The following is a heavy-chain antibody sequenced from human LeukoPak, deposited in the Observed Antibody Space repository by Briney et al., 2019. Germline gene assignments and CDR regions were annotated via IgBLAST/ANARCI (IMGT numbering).Heavy chain of an antibody. J-gene: IGHJ5*01. CDR3: AKDNFWSAFDS. CDR2: ISGNGDTT. CDR1: GFTFSTYG. D-gene: IGHD3-3*01. V-gene: IGHV3-23*01. Sequence: PGGSLRLSCAASGFTFSTYGMSWARQVPGKGLEWVSAISGNGDTTYYADSVKGRFTISRDNSKNTVSLQMNNLRAEDSAIFYCAKDNFWSAFDSWGQGTLVTVSS.